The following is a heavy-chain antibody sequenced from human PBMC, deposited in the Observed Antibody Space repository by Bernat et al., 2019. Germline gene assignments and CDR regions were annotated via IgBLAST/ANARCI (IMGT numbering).Heavy chain of an antibody. J-gene: IGHJ4*02. D-gene: IGHD6-13*01. CDR2: ISAGGGGT. CDR1: GFTYGNYA. Sequence: EVQLLESGGGLVQPGGSLRLSCAASGFTYGNYAMSWVRQAPGKGLEWVSSISAGGGGTYFGASVRGRFTISRDNSKNTLNLQMNSLRAEDTAVYYCAKEGYSRGVIDFWGQGTLVIVSS. CDR3: AKEGYSRGVIDF. V-gene: IGHV3-23*01.